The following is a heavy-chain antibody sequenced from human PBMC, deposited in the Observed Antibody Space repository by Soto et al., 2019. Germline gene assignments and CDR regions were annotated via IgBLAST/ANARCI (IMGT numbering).Heavy chain of an antibody. Sequence: GESLKISCKGSGYSFTSYWIGWVRQMPGKGLEWMGIIYPGDSDTRYSPSFQGQVTISADKSISTAYLQWSSLKASDTAMYYCARLHYDSSGYSYYYGMDVWGQGTTVTVS. CDR1: GYSFTSYW. CDR2: IYPGDSDT. J-gene: IGHJ6*02. D-gene: IGHD3-22*01. CDR3: ARLHYDSSGYSYYYGMDV. V-gene: IGHV5-51*01.